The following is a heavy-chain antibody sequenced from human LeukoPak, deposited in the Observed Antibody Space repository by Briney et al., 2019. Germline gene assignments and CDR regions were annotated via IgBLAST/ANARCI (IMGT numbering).Heavy chain of an antibody. Sequence: ASVKVSCKASGYTFTGYYMHWVRQAPGQGLEWMGWINPNSGGTNYAQKFQGRVTMTRDTSISTAYMELSRLRSDDTAVYYCERDPSGYYMGTDYWGQGTLVTVSS. J-gene: IGHJ4*02. D-gene: IGHD3-9*01. V-gene: IGHV1-2*02. CDR2: INPNSGGT. CDR3: ERDPSGYYMGTDY. CDR1: GYTFTGYY.